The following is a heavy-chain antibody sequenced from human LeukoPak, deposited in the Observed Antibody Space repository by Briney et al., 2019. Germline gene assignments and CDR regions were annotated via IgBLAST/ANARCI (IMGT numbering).Heavy chain of an antibody. D-gene: IGHD4-17*01. J-gene: IGHJ5*02. CDR3: ARAPSLYGDYVPSDNWFDP. Sequence: ASVKVSCMASGYTFNGYYMHWVRQAPGQGLEWMGWINPNSGGTNYAQKFQGWVTMTRDTSISTAYMELSRLRSDDTAVYYCARAPSLYGDYVPSDNWFDPWGQGTLVTVSS. CDR1: GYTFNGYY. V-gene: IGHV1-2*04. CDR2: INPNSGGT.